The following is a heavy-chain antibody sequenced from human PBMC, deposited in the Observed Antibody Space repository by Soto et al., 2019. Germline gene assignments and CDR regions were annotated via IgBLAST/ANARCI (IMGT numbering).Heavy chain of an antibody. Sequence: GESLKISCKGSGYTFTDFWIAWVRQMPGKGLEWMGLVYPDDSDTRYSPSLQGQVAISADKSISTAYLQWRSLKASDTAMYYCARRDYYDSTAYFYWGQGTLVTVSS. D-gene: IGHD3-22*01. CDR3: ARRDYYDSTAYFY. J-gene: IGHJ4*02. CDR1: GYTFTDFW. V-gene: IGHV5-51*01. CDR2: VYPDDSDT.